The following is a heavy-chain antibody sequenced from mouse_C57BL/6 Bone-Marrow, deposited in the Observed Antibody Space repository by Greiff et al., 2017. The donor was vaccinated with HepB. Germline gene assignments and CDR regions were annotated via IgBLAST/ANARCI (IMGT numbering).Heavy chain of an antibody. CDR3: ARFYYGSPFAY. Sequence: EVQLQQSGPELVKPGASVKIPCKASGYTFTDYNMDWVKQSHGKSLEWIGVINPNNGGTIYNQKFKGKATLTVDKSSSTAYMELRSLTSEDTAVYYCARFYYGSPFAYWGQGTLVTVSA. CDR2: INPNNGGT. J-gene: IGHJ3*01. CDR1: GYTFTDYN. D-gene: IGHD1-1*01. V-gene: IGHV1-18*01.